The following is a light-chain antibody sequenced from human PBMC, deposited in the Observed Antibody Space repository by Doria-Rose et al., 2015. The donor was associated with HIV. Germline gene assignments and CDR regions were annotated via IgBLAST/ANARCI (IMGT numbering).Light chain of an antibody. Sequence: QSPSSLSASVGDRVTITCRASQGISGALAWYQQKPGKVPKLLIYDASSLESGVPSRFSGSGSGTDFTLTISSLQPEDFATYYCQQFNSYSITFGRGTRLEIK. CDR1: QGISGA. J-gene: IGKJ5*01. CDR3: QQFNSYSIT. V-gene: IGKV1-13*02. CDR2: DAS.